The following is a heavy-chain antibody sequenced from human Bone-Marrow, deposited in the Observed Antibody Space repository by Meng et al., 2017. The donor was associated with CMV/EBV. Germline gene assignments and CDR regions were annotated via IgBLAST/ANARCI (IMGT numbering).Heavy chain of an antibody. CDR2: INHSGST. D-gene: IGHD2-2*01. Sequence: GSLRLSCAASGFTFRNYWMSWVRQAPGKGLERIGEINHSGSTNYNPSLKSRVTISVDTSKNQFSLKLSSVTAADTAVYYCASNRIVVVPAAMDYYYYYGMDVWGQGTTVTVSS. CDR1: GFTFRNYW. CDR3: ASNRIVVVPAAMDYYYYYGMDV. V-gene: IGHV4-34*01. J-gene: IGHJ6*02.